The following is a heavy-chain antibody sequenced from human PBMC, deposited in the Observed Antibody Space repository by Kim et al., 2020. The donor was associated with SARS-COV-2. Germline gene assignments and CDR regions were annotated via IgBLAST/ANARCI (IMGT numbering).Heavy chain of an antibody. D-gene: IGHD3-3*01. Sequence: GGSLRLSCAASGFTFSSYAMHWVRQAPGKGLEYVSAISSNGGSTYYANSVKGRFTISRDNSKNTLYLRMGSLRAEDMAVYYCARDSAITIFGVVIINYYYGMDVWGQGTTVTVSS. CDR3: ARDSAITIFGVVIINYYYGMDV. CDR1: GFTFSSYA. J-gene: IGHJ6*02. V-gene: IGHV3-64*01. CDR2: ISSNGGST.